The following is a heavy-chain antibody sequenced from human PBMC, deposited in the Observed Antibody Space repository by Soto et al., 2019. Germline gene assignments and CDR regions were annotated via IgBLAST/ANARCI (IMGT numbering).Heavy chain of an antibody. Sequence: PGESQKISCLGSGYKFTKNWIVWVRQMSGKGLEWMGIINPGDSDTRYSPSFQGQVTMSVDKSTSTAYLQWSSLKASDTAVYYCARQGTAVTLDVWGQGTTVTVSS. D-gene: IGHD4-17*01. V-gene: IGHV5-51*01. CDR1: GYKFTKNW. CDR3: ARQGTAVTLDV. J-gene: IGHJ6*02. CDR2: INPGDSDT.